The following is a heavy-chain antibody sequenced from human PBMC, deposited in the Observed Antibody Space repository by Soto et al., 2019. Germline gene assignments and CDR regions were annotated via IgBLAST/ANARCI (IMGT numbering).Heavy chain of an antibody. D-gene: IGHD3-22*01. J-gene: IGHJ4*02. CDR3: ASGRRMYYYDSSDYYPFDY. CDR2: IYNSGST. V-gene: IGHV4-61*08. Sequence: SETLSLTCTVSGGSVSSGDYYWSWIRQPPGKGLEWIGYIYNSGSTKYKPSLKSRVTISVDTSKNQFSLKLRSVTAADTAAYYCASGRRMYYYDSSDYYPFDYWGQGTLVTVSS. CDR1: GGSVSSGDYY.